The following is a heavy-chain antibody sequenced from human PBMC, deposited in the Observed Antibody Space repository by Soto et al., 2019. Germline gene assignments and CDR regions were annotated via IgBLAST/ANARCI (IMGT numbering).Heavy chain of an antibody. CDR3: ARALVGATGLFDY. CDR1: GFTFSSYA. CDR2: ISYDGSNK. D-gene: IGHD1-26*01. V-gene: IGHV3-30-3*01. J-gene: IGHJ4*02. Sequence: QVQLAESGGGVVQPGRSLRLSCAASGFTFSSYAMHWVRQAPGKGLEWVAVISYDGSNKYYADSVKGRFTISRDNSKNTLYLQMNSLRAEDTAVYYCARALVGATGLFDYWGQGTLVTVSS.